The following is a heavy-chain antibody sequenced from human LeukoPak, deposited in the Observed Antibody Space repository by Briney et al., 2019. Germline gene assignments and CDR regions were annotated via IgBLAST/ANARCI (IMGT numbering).Heavy chain of an antibody. CDR3: ARDPVYGSGSYYNINWFDP. V-gene: IGHV3-21*01. D-gene: IGHD3-10*01. CDR1: GFTFSSYS. J-gene: IGHJ5*02. CDR2: ISSSSSYI. Sequence: GGSLRLSCVASGFTFSSYSMNWVRQAPGKGLEWVSSISSSSSYIYYADSVKGRFTISRDNAENSLYLQMNSLRAEDTAVYYCARDPVYGSGSYYNINWFDPWGQGTLVTVSS.